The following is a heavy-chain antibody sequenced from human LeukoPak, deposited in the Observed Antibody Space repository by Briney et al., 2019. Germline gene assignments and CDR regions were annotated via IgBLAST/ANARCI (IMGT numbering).Heavy chain of an antibody. D-gene: IGHD3-3*01. J-gene: IGHJ2*01. CDR3: AGLRAIFGSWYFDL. Sequence: SQTLSLTCSVSGGSVSSGTYYWSWIRQPAGKGLEWIGRIHTSGSTNYNRSLKSRVTMSIDTSKNQFSLKLSSVTAADTAVYYCAGLRAIFGSWYFDLWGRGTLVTVSS. CDR1: GGSVSSGTYY. CDR2: IHTSGST. V-gene: IGHV4-61*02.